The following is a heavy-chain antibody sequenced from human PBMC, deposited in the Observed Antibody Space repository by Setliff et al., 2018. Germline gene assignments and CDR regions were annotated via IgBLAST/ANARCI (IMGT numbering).Heavy chain of an antibody. CDR2: INPRTGVT. D-gene: IGHD1-7*01. CDR1: GYTFTGHY. J-gene: IGHJ4*02. CDR3: ARSTNYGMRFWFDN. Sequence: GASVKVSCKASGYTFTGHYIHWVRQAPGQGLEWLGWINPRTGVTNYARKFQGRVTMTRDTSISTGSMELSRLRSDDTAVYFCARSTNYGMRFWFDNWGQGALVTVSS. V-gene: IGHV1-2*02.